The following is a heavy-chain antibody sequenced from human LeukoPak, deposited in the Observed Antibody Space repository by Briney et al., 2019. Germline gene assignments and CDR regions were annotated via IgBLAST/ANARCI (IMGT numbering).Heavy chain of an antibody. CDR2: IKLDGSVA. CDR3: VTGHYDSRMYFDL. Sequence: GRCLRLSCTASGLTFSTYWVHWVRQAPGKGLVWVSQIKLDGSVASYADSVKGRFTISRDNAKNTLYLQMNTLGTEDTAVYYCVTGHYDSRMYFDLWGRGTLVTPPS. CDR1: GLTFSTYW. V-gene: IGHV3-74*01. D-gene: IGHD3-16*01. J-gene: IGHJ2*01.